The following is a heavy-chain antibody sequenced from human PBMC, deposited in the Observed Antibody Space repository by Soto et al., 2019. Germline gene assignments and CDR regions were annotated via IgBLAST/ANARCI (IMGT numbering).Heavy chain of an antibody. V-gene: IGHV1-18*01. D-gene: IGHD3-16*01. Sequence: QVQLVQSGDEVRKPGSSVKVSCKASGYIFVNYGIAWVRQAPGQGLEWMGWISPYSGNTHYASKVQGRLPMTTDTSTTTASMALGSLTPADTAVYYSAIVDNYVTPTPPDVWGQGTTVTVSS. CDR2: ISPYSGNT. CDR3: AIVDNYVTPTPPDV. J-gene: IGHJ6*02. CDR1: GYIFVNYG.